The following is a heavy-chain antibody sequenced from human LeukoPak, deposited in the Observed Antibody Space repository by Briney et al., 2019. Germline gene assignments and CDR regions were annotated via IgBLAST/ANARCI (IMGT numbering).Heavy chain of an antibody. CDR3: ARDLGGYSRPY. CDR1: GFTFRDYY. D-gene: IGHD5-18*01. V-gene: IGHV3-11*06. CDR2: ISSSSSYI. J-gene: IGHJ4*02. Sequence: GGSLRLSCTASGFTFRDYYVTWIRQAPGKGLEWVSSISSSSSYIYYADSVKGRFTISRDNAKNSLYLQMNSLRAEDTAVYYCARDLGGYSRPYWGQGTLVTVSS.